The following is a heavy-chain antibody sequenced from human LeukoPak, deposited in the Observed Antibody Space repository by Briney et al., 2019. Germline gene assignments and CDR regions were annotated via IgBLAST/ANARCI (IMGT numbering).Heavy chain of an antibody. V-gene: IGHV1-69*13. CDR1: GGTFSSYA. CDR3: ARGSKPFIAPFDY. CDR2: IIPIFGTA. D-gene: IGHD6-13*01. J-gene: IGHJ4*02. Sequence: SVKVSCKASGGTFSSYAISWVRQAPGQGLEWMGGIIPIFGTANYAQKFQGRVTITADESTSTAYMELSSLRSEDTAVYYCARGSKPFIAPFDYWGQGTLVTVSS.